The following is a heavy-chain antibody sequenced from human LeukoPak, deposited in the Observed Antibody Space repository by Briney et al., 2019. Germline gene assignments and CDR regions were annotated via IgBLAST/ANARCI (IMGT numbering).Heavy chain of an antibody. CDR2: ISSSGSTI. V-gene: IGHV3-11*01. D-gene: IGHD3-22*01. J-gene: IGHJ4*02. Sequence: GGSLRLSCAASGFTFSDYYMSWIRQAPGKGLEWVSYISSSGSTIYYADSVKGRFTISRDNAKNSLYLQTNSLRAEDTAVYYCARDYYDSSGLKAYYFDYWGQGTLVTVSS. CDR3: ARDYYDSSGLKAYYFDY. CDR1: GFTFSDYY.